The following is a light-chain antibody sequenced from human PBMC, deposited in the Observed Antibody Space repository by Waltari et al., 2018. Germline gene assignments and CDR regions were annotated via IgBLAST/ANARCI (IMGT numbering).Light chain of an antibody. J-gene: IGKJ1*01. CDR1: QSVSRA. Sequence: EIVLTPSPGTPSLSPGERATRACRASQSVSRALAWYQQKPGQAPRLLIYDESRRATGIPDRFSGSVSGTDFSLTITGLEPEDFAVYYCQHYVRLPATFGQGTKVEIK. V-gene: IGKV3-20*01. CDR3: QHYVRLPAT. CDR2: DES.